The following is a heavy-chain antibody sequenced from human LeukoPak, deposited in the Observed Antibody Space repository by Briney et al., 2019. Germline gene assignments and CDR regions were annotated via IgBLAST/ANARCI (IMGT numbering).Heavy chain of an antibody. CDR1: GFTFSNSC. J-gene: IGHJ4*02. D-gene: IGHD4-17*01. CDR2: IYSDGSST. CDR3: ARSTAMTVSAFDY. V-gene: IGHV3-74*01. Sequence: GGSLRRSCAASGFTFSNSCMNWVRQVPGKGLVWVSRIYSDGSSTTYADSVKGRFTISRDNAKNTLYLQMNSLRAEDTAVYYCARSTAMTVSAFDYWGLGTLVTVSS.